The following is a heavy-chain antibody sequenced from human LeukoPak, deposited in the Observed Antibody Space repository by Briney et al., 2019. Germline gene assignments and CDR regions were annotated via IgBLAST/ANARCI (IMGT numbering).Heavy chain of an antibody. CDR2: ISYDGSNK. V-gene: IGHV3-30-3*01. Sequence: PGRSLRLSCAASGFTFSSYAMHWVRQAPGKGLEWVAVISYDGSNKYYAESVRGRFTISRDNSKNTVYLQMNSLRAEDTAVYYCARDYGSGGSGSLGLDYWGQGTLVTVSS. J-gene: IGHJ4*02. CDR1: GFTFSSYA. D-gene: IGHD3-10*01. CDR3: ARDYGSGGSGSLGLDY.